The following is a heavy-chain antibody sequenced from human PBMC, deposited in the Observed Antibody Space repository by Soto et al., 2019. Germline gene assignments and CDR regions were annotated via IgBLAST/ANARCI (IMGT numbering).Heavy chain of an antibody. CDR3: ARGWTTPIDY. Sequence: QVQLVESGGGVVQPGGSLRLSCGASGFTFRSYGMHWVRQAPGKGLEWVAVIRYDGSDPEYADSVKGRVTISRDNSQNMLYRQMNSLSADDTAVYYCARGWTTPIDYWGQGTLVTVSS. J-gene: IGHJ4*02. CDR1: GFTFRSYG. D-gene: IGHD4-17*01. CDR2: IRYDGSDP. V-gene: IGHV3-33*01.